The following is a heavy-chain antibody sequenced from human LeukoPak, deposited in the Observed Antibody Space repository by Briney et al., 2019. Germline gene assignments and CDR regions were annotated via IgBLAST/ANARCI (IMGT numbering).Heavy chain of an antibody. Sequence: GGSLRLSCTASGFTLRNYWMHWVRQVPGKRLVWVSRISGDGSVTNYADSVQGRFTISRDNAKNILYLQINSLRIEDTAVYYCASYSSSSGGASYYLDYWGHGTLVSVSS. CDR2: ISGDGSVT. J-gene: IGHJ4*01. CDR3: ASYSSSSGGASYYLDY. CDR1: GFTLRNYW. V-gene: IGHV3-74*01. D-gene: IGHD6-6*01.